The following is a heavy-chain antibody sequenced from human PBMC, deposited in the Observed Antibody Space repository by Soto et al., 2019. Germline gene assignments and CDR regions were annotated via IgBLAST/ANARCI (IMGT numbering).Heavy chain of an antibody. CDR2: ISAYNGNT. J-gene: IGHJ4*02. V-gene: IGHV1-18*04. CDR1: GYTFTSYG. CDR3: ARVPCSWLYYYDSSGYALDD. D-gene: IGHD3-22*01. Sequence: ASVKVSCKASGYTFTSYGISWVRQAPGQGLEWMGWISAYNGNTNYAQKLQGRVTMTTDTSTSTAYMELRSLRSDDTAVDYCARVPCSWLYYYDSSGYALDDWGQGTLVTVSS.